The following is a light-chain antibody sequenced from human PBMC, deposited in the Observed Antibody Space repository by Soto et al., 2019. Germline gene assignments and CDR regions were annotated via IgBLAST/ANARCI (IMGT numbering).Light chain of an antibody. CDR1: SSNIGARYD. CDR3: QSFDSGLTGYV. Sequence: QSVLTQPPSVSGAPGQNVTISCTGTSSNIGARYDLHWYQHLPGTAPKLLMYGYKNRPAGIPDRFSGSKSATSASLVITGLQAEDEADYYCQSFDSGLTGYVFGTGTKVTVL. CDR2: GYK. J-gene: IGLJ1*01. V-gene: IGLV1-40*01.